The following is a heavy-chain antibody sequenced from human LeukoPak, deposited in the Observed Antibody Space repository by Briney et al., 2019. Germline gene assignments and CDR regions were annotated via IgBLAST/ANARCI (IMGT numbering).Heavy chain of an antibody. V-gene: IGHV3-48*01. CDR2: ISSSSSTI. D-gene: IGHD3-22*01. CDR3: ARGGFGSDSRGYSPTIFEY. CDR1: GFTFSSYR. J-gene: IGHJ4*02. Sequence: GGSLRLSCAASGFTFSSYRMNWVRQAPGKGLEWVSYISSSSSTIYYADSVKGRFTISRDNAKNSLYLQMNSLRAEDTAVYYCARGGFGSDSRGYSPTIFEYWGQGALVTVSS.